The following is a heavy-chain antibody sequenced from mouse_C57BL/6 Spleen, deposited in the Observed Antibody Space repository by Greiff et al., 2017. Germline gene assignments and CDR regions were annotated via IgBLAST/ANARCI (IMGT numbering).Heavy chain of an antibody. CDR3: ARAPTVVASYWYFDV. D-gene: IGHD1-1*01. CDR2: IDPSDSYT. J-gene: IGHJ1*03. Sequence: QVQLQQPGAELVMPGASVKLSCKASGYTFTSYWMHWVKQRPGQGLEWIGEIDPSDSYTNYNQKFKGKSTLTVDKSSSTAYMKLSSLTSEDSAVYYCARAPTVVASYWYFDVWGTGTTVTVSS. CDR1: GYTFTSYW. V-gene: IGHV1-69*01.